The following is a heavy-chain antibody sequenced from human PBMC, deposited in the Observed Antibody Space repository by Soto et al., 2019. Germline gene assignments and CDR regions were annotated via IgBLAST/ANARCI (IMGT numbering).Heavy chain of an antibody. D-gene: IGHD4-17*01. J-gene: IGHJ4*01. CDR2: IWYDGSNE. V-gene: IGHV3-33*01. CDR1: GFTFSFFG. Sequence: VQLVESGGGVVQPGNSLRLSCAASGFTFSFFGMHWVRQAPGKGLEWVALIWYDGSNEYIADSVKGRFTISRDNSKNTLYLQMSSLRVEDTGVYFCARGMTTPTQKVLSLDFWGQGALVTVSS. CDR3: ARGMTTPTQKVLSLDF.